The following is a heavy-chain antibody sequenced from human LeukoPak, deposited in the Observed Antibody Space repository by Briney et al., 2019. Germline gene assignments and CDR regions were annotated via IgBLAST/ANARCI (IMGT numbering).Heavy chain of an antibody. CDR2: ISGSGGST. J-gene: IGHJ5*02. V-gene: IGHV3-23*01. CDR3: ARKMYSSGLGGFDP. CDR1: GFTFSNYG. D-gene: IGHD6-19*01. Sequence: GGSLRLSCAVSGFTFSNYGMTWVRQAPGKGLEWVSAISGSGGSTYYADSVKGRFTISRDNSKNTLYLQMNSLRAEDTAVYYCARKMYSSGLGGFDPWGQGTLVTVSS.